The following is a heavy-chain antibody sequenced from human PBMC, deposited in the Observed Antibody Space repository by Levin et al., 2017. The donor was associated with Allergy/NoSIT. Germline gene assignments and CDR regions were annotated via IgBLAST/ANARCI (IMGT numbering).Heavy chain of an antibody. CDR1: GGSVSSGTYY. D-gene: IGHD5/OR15-5a*01. V-gene: IGHV4-61*01. Sequence: SETLSLTCSVSGGSVSSGTYYWSWIRRPPGTGLEWIGYINYRGVTKYNPSLNSRVTISVDTSKNEFSLKVTSVTAADTAVYYCARNRIIVSGGNDYYYGMDGWGQGTTVTVSS. CDR3: ARNRIIVSGGNDYYYGMDG. CDR2: INYRGVT. J-gene: IGHJ6*02.